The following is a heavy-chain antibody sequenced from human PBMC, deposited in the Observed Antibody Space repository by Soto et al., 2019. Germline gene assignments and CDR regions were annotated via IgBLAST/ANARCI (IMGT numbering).Heavy chain of an antibody. V-gene: IGHV4-59*01. Sequence: SETLSLTCTVSGGSISSDYWTWIRQPPGKGLEWIGYIYYTGNTNYNPSLKSRVTISVDTSKNQFSLRLSSVTSADTDVYYCARDVLNRFDPWGQGTLVTVSS. CDR1: GGSISSDY. J-gene: IGHJ5*02. CDR3: ARDVLNRFDP. CDR2: IYYTGNT.